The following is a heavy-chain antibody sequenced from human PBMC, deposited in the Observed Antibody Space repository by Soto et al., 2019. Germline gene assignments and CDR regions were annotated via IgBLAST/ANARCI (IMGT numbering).Heavy chain of an antibody. CDR2: ITSRGTTV. Sequence: QVQLVESVGGLVTPGGSLRLSCAASAFTFSDYYMTWIRQAPGKGLEWVSYITSRGTTVYYADSVKGRFTISRDNTKNSLYLQMNSLRAEDTAVYYCARGSKGSSWFSASYHFDSWSQGTLVTVSS. J-gene: IGHJ4*02. CDR1: AFTFSDYY. V-gene: IGHV3-11*01. CDR3: ARGSKGSSWFSASYHFDS. D-gene: IGHD6-13*01.